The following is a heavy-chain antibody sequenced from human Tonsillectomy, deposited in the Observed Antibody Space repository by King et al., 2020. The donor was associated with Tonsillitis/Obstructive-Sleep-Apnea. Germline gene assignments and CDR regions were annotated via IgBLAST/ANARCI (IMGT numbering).Heavy chain of an antibody. Sequence: VQLVQSGAEVKKPGESLKISCKGSGYSFTSYWIGWVRQMPGKGLEWMGIIYPGDSDTRYSPSFQDQVTISADKSISTAYLQWSSLKASDTAMYYCARQKGYSGYDFPFDYWGQGTLVTVSS. CDR2: IYPGDSDT. D-gene: IGHD5-12*01. V-gene: IGHV5-51*01. J-gene: IGHJ4*02. CDR3: ARQKGYSGYDFPFDY. CDR1: GYSFTSYW.